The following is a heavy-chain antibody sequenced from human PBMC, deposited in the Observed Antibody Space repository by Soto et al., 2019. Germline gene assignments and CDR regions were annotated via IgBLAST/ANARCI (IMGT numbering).Heavy chain of an antibody. V-gene: IGHV1-2*04. CDR1: GYAFTDYY. D-gene: IGHD3-22*01. J-gene: IGHJ4*02. CDR3: SRAYSSSDDFDY. Sequence: QVQLVQSGAEVKKPGASVKVSCKASGYAFTDYYMHWVRQAPGQGLEWMGWINPNSGGTNYAQKFQGWVTMTRDTSISTAYMELNRYETAVYYCSRAYSSSDDFDYWGQGTLVTVSS. CDR2: INPNSGGT.